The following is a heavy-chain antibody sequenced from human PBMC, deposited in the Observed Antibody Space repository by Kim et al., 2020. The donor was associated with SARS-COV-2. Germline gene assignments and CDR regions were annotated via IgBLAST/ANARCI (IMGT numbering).Heavy chain of an antibody. Sequence: SETLSLTCAVSGGSISSGGYPWSWIRQPPGKGLEWIGHIYQSGNVYYNPSLKSRVTILLDRSKNQFSLKLNSVTAADTAVYHCARNRLPGAIEYWGQGTLVTVSS. CDR1: GGSISSGGYP. D-gene: IGHD2-2*01. CDR2: IYQSGNV. V-gene: IGHV4-30-2*01. J-gene: IGHJ4*02. CDR3: ARNRLPGAIEY.